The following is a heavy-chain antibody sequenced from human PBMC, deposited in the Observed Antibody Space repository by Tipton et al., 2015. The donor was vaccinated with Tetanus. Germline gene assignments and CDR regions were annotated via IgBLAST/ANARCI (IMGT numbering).Heavy chain of an antibody. CDR3: ARGGGVVVTAIDY. CDR2: INHSGST. J-gene: IGHJ4*02. D-gene: IGHD2-21*02. V-gene: IGHV4-34*01. Sequence: TLSLTCAVYGGSFSGYYWSWIRQPPGKGLEWIGEINHSGSTNYNTSLKSRVTISVDTPNNQLSLKLSSVTAADTAVYYCARGGGVVVTAIDYWGQGTLVTVSS. CDR1: GGSFSGYY.